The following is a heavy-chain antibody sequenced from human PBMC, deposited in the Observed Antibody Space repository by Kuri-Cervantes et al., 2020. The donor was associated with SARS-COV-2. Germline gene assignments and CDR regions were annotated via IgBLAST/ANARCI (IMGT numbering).Heavy chain of an antibody. CDR3: ARDQCSSTSCYGTYYYYYYGMDV. J-gene: IGHJ6*02. D-gene: IGHD2-2*01. CDR1: GFTFSSYS. CDR2: ISSSSSYI. V-gene: IGHV3-21*01. Sequence: GESLKISCAASGFTFSSYSMNWVRQATGKGLEWVSSISSSSSYIYYADSVKGRFTISRDNAKNSLYLQMNSLRAEDTAVYYCARDQCSSTSCYGTYYYYYYGMDVWGQGTTVTVSS.